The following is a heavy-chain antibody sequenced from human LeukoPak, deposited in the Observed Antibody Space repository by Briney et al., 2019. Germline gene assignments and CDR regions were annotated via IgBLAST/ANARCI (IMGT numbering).Heavy chain of an antibody. CDR1: GYSFTNYW. Sequence: GEYLKISCKGSGYSFTNYWIGWVRQMPGKGLEWMAIIYPGDSDARYRLSFQDQVTISADKCISTAYLQWSSLKASDTAMYYCARGGVSFFDWLAFDYWGPGTLVTVSS. D-gene: IGHD3-9*01. J-gene: IGHJ4*02. V-gene: IGHV5-51*01. CDR3: ARGGVSFFDWLAFDY. CDR2: IYPGDSDA.